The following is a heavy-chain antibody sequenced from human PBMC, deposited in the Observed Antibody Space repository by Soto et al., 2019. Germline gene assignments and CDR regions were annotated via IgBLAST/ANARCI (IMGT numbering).Heavy chain of an antibody. CDR1: GYTFSTYA. V-gene: IGHV1-3*01. D-gene: IGHD1-1*01. CDR2: INGGNGHT. Sequence: QVQVVQSGAEVKKPGASVKVSCKASGYTFSTYALHWVRQAPGQGLEWMGWINGGNGHTRYSQKFKDRVTISRTTPASTAYMELSGLRSKETAGYYCARGKGMEENYNYYGMDFGGQGPRSPSP. CDR3: ARGKGMEENYNYYGMDF. J-gene: IGHJ6*02.